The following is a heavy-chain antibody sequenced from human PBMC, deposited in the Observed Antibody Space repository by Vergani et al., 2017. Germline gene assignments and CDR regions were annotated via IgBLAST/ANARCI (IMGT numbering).Heavy chain of an antibody. CDR2: IYYSGST. V-gene: IGHV4-39*07. CDR1: GGSISSSSYY. J-gene: IGHJ6*03. D-gene: IGHD3-10*01. Sequence: QLQLQESGPGLVKPSETLSLTCTVSGGSISSSSYYWGWIRQPPGKGLEWIGSIYYSGSTNYNPSLKSRVTISVDTSKNQFSLKLSSVTAADTAVYYCASSPSGPPPHYYYMDVWGKGTTVTVSS. CDR3: ASSPSGPPPHYYYMDV.